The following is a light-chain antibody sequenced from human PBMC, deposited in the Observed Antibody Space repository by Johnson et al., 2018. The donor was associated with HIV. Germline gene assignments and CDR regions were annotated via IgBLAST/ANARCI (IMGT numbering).Light chain of an antibody. J-gene: IGLJ1*01. Sequence: QSVLTQPPSVSAAPGQKVTISCSGSSSNIGNNYVSWYQQLPGTAPKLLIYENNKRPSGIPDRFSGSKSGTSATLGITGLQTGDEADYYCLAWDTGPRACRVFGTGTKVTVL. CDR1: SSNIGNNY. CDR2: ENN. V-gene: IGLV1-51*02. CDR3: LAWDTGPRACRV.